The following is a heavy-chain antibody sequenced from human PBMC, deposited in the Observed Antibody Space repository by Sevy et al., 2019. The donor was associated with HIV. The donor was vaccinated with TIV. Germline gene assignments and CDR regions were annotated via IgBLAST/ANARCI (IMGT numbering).Heavy chain of an antibody. J-gene: IGHJ4*02. D-gene: IGHD2-2*01. CDR2: IIPLFDTT. CDR1: GDTFSKYA. Sequence: ASVKVSCKASGDTFSKYAISWVRQAPGQGLEWMGKIIPLFDTTSYSQKFQGRVTITADESTSTAYMELTGLRSEDTAVYYCAREVMRCSSTSCYPFDYWGQGTLVTVSS. V-gene: IGHV1-69*13. CDR3: AREVMRCSSTSCYPFDY.